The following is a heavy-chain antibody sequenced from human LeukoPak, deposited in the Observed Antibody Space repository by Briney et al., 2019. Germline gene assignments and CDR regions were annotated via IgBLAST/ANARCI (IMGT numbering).Heavy chain of an antibody. Sequence: PGGSLRLSCGASGFSFSNYAMFWVRQAPGKGLEWVSGISGSGVSTYYAISGSGGSTYYTDSVQGRFTISRDNSKSTLCLQMNSLRAEDTAVYYCAKRPKYSNHLDYWGQGTLVTVSS. D-gene: IGHD4-11*01. V-gene: IGHV3-23*01. CDR1: GFSFSNYA. CDR3: AKRPKYSNHLDY. J-gene: IGHJ4*02. CDR2: ISGSGVSTYYAISGSGGST.